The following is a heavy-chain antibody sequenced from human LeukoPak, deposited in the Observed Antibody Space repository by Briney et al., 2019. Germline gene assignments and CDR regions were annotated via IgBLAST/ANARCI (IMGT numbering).Heavy chain of an antibody. Sequence: GGSLRLSCAASGFTFSSYGMHWVRQAPGKGLEWVAVIWYDGSNKYYADSVKGRFTISRDNSKNTLYLQMNSLGAEDTAVYYCAKEVRGSFDYWGQGTLVTVSS. V-gene: IGHV3-33*06. D-gene: IGHD3-10*01. J-gene: IGHJ4*02. CDR2: IWYDGSNK. CDR3: AKEVRGSFDY. CDR1: GFTFSSYG.